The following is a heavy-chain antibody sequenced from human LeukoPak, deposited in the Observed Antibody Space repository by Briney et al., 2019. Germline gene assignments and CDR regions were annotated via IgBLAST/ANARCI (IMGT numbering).Heavy chain of an antibody. D-gene: IGHD7-27*01. V-gene: IGHV3-30*02. Sequence: VGSLRLSCAASGFTFSSSAMRWVRQAPGKGLEWVSFIRYDGSNKYYADSVKGRFTISRDKYNNTLYLQMNSLRAEDPAVYYCAKDRQGSQSSGEDYWGQGTLVTVS. CDR3: AKDRQGSQSSGEDY. CDR1: GFTFSSSA. CDR2: IRYDGSNK. J-gene: IGHJ4*02.